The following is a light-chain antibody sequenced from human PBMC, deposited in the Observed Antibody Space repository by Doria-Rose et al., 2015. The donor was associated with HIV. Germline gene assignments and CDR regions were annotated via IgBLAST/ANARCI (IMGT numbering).Light chain of an antibody. CDR3: HQYGTSWT. V-gene: IGKV3-20*01. Sequence: TQSPGTLSLSPGERATLSCRASQSFSSTYLAWYQQKPGQAPSLLIYDGSTRATGIPDRFSASGSGTDFTLTINRLEPEDFALYCCHQYGTSWTFGKGTKVEI. J-gene: IGKJ1*01. CDR1: QSFSSTY. CDR2: DGS.